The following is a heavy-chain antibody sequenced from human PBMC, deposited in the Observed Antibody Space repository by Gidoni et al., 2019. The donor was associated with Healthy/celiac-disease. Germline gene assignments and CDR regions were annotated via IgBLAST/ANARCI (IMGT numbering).Heavy chain of an antibody. Sequence: EVQLVASGGCLVMPGGSLSLSCAASGFTFSSYSMNWVRQARGKGLEWVSSISSSSSYIYYADSVKGRFTISRDNAKNSLYLQMNSLRAEDTPVDYCASQGRPFDPWGQGTLVTVSS. CDR3: ASQGRPFDP. CDR1: GFTFSSYS. CDR2: ISSSSSYI. J-gene: IGHJ5*02. V-gene: IGHV3-21*01.